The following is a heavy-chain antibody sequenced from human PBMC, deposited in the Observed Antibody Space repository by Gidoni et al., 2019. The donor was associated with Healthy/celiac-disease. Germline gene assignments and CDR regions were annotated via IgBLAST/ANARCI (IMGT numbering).Heavy chain of an antibody. D-gene: IGHD5-18*01. CDR3: AKDSMAWLWGDAFDI. J-gene: IGHJ3*02. CDR2: ISYDGSNK. CDR1: GFTFSSYG. V-gene: IGHV3-30*18. Sequence: QVQLVESGGGVVQPGRSLRLSCAASGFTFSSYGMHWVRQAPGKGLEWVAVISYDGSNKYYADSVKGRFTISRDNSKNTLYLQMNSLRAEDTAVYYCAKDSMAWLWGDAFDIWGQGTMVTVSS.